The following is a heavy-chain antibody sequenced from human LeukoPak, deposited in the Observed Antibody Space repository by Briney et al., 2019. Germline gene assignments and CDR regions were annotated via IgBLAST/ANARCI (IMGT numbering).Heavy chain of an antibody. Sequence: PGGSLRLSCAASGFTFSSYGIYWVRQAPGKGLEWVSGINGSGTNTYYADSVKGRFTISRDNSKNTLYMQMNSLRAEGTAVYYCAKGDKPVIAMVKFDYWGQGTLVTVSS. CDR1: GFTFSSYG. CDR2: INGSGTNT. V-gene: IGHV3-23*01. J-gene: IGHJ4*02. D-gene: IGHD5-18*01. CDR3: AKGDKPVIAMVKFDY.